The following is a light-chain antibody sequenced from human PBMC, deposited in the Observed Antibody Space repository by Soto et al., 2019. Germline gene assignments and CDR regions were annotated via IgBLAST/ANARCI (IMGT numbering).Light chain of an antibody. V-gene: IGLV1-44*01. CDR1: SSNIGSNT. Sequence: QSVLTQPPSASWTPGQRVTISCYGSSSNIGSNTVNWYQQLPGTAPKLLIYSNNQRPSGGPDRFSGSKSGSSASLAISGLQSEYEADYDCAAWDDSLNGLVFGGGTKVTVL. CDR2: SNN. CDR3: AAWDDSLNGLV. J-gene: IGLJ2*01.